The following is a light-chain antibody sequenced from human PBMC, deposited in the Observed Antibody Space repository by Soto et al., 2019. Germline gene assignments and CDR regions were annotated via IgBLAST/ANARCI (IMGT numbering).Light chain of an antibody. J-gene: IGKJ4*01. CDR3: QQRSNWPLT. V-gene: IGKV3-11*01. Sequence: EIVLTQSPATLSLSPGERATLSCRASQSVSSYLAWYQQKPGQAPRLLIYDASNRATGIPARFSGSGSGTHFTLTISRLEPEDFAVYYCQQRSNWPLTFGGGTKVEIK. CDR1: QSVSSY. CDR2: DAS.